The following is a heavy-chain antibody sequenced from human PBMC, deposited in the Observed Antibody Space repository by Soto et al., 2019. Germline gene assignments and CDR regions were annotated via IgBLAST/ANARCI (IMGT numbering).Heavy chain of an antibody. CDR3: ARNSKPRYYYYYMDV. D-gene: IGHD4-4*01. J-gene: IGHJ6*03. CDR1: GFTVSSNY. CDR2: IYSGGST. Sequence: GGSLRLSCAASGFTVSSNYMSWVRQAPGKGLEWVSVIYSGGSTYYTDSVKGRFTISRDNSKNTLYLQMNSLRAEDTAVYYCARNSKPRYYYYYMDVWGKGTTVTVSS. V-gene: IGHV3-66*01.